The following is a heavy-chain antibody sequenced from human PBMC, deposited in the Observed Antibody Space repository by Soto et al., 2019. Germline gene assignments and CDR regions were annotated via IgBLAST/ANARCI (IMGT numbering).Heavy chain of an antibody. J-gene: IGHJ4*02. Sequence: SETLSLTCAVYGGSFSGYYWSWIRQPPGKVLEWIGEINHSGSTNYNPSLKSRVTISVDTSKNQFSLKLSSVTAADTAVYYCARSFSGYSPSLNYWGQGTLVNVSS. CDR2: INHSGST. D-gene: IGHD3-22*01. CDR3: ARSFSGYSPSLNY. CDR1: GGSFSGYY. V-gene: IGHV4-34*01.